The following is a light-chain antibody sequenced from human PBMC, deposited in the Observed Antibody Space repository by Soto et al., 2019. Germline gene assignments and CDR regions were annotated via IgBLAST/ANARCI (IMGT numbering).Light chain of an antibody. J-gene: IGKJ5*01. CDR2: DAS. V-gene: IGKV1-33*01. CDR1: QDINNY. CDR3: QQSSDLVS. Sequence: DIQVTQSRSSLSASVGDRVTITCQASQDINNYVNWYQQKPGKAPKLLIFDASTLKTGVPSRFSGSGSGTDFTFSISSLHPEDIATYYCQQSSDLVSFGQGTRLEIK.